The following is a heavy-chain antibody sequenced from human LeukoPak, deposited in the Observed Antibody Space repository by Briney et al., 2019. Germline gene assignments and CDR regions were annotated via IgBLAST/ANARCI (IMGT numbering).Heavy chain of an antibody. D-gene: IGHD6-13*01. Sequence: GGSLRLSCAASGFTFSSYRMNWVRQAPGKGLEWVSSISSSSSYIYYADSVKGRFTISRDNAKNSLYLQMNSLRAEDTAVYYCARAAIAAARIYYYMDVWGKGTTVTVSS. CDR3: ARAAIAAARIYYYMDV. V-gene: IGHV3-21*01. CDR2: ISSSSSYI. CDR1: GFTFSSYR. J-gene: IGHJ6*03.